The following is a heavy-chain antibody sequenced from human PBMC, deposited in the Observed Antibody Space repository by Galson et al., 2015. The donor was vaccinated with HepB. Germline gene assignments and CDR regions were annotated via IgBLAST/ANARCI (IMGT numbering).Heavy chain of an antibody. CDR2: IIPILGIA. Sequence: SVKVSCKASGGTFSSYTISWVRQAPGQGLEWMGRIIPILGIANYAQKFQGRVTITADKSTSTAYMELSSLRSEDTAAYYCARDWENYYDSSGLGYFDYWGQGTLVTVSS. CDR1: GGTFSSYT. V-gene: IGHV1-69*04. D-gene: IGHD3-22*01. J-gene: IGHJ4*02. CDR3: ARDWENYYDSSGLGYFDY.